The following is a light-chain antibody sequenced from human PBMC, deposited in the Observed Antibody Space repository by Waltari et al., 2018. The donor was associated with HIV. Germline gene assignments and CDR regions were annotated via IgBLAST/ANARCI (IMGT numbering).Light chain of an antibody. J-gene: IGKJ2*03. CDR2: KAS. V-gene: IGKV1-5*03. Sequence: DIQTTPSPSPLSAPVGDRVTIPCRASQYIKSWLAWYQQKPGNAPQLLIYKASTLESGVPSRFSGSGSETEFTLTISSLQPDDFVTYYCQHYDSYPYSFGQGTKLEIK. CDR3: QHYDSYPYS. CDR1: QYIKSW.